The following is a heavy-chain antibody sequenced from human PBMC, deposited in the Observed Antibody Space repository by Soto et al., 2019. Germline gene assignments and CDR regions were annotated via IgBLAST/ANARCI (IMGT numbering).Heavy chain of an antibody. Sequence: SETLSLTCTVSGGSISSGGYYWTWIRQHPGKGLEWIGYFYYSGSTYYNPSLKSRVSISVDTSKNQISLKVTSVTAADTAVYYCARGKHLANFDYWGQGTLVTVS. CDR1: GGSISSGGYY. CDR3: ARGKHLANFDY. CDR2: FYYSGST. J-gene: IGHJ4*02. V-gene: IGHV4-31*03.